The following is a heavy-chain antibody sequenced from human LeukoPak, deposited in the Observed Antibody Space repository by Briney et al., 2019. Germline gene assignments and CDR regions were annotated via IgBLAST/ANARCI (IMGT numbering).Heavy chain of an antibody. V-gene: IGHV7-4-1*02. J-gene: IGHJ6*03. CDR3: ARAAVAAAGTHYYYYYYMDV. Sequence: GASVKVSCKASGYTFTSYAMNWVRQAPGQGLEWMGWINTNTGNPTYAQGFTGRFVFSLDTSVSTAYLQISSLKAEDTAVYYCARAAVAAAGTHYYYYYYMDVWGKGTTVTVSS. CDR2: INTNTGNP. D-gene: IGHD6-13*01. CDR1: GYTFTSYA.